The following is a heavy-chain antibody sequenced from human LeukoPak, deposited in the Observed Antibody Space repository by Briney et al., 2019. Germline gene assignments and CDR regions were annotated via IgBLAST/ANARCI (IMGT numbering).Heavy chain of an antibody. Sequence: PSETLSLTCTVSVGSISSSSYYWGWIRQPPGKGLEWVGAIYYSGSTYYNPSLKSRVTVSVDTSKNQFSLKLSSVTAADTAVYYWPTRRRAAAGTGDDYWGQGTLVTVSS. V-gene: IGHV4-39*01. CDR2: IYYSGST. CDR1: VGSISSSSYY. J-gene: IGHJ4*02. CDR3: PTRRRAAAGTGDDY. D-gene: IGHD6-13*01.